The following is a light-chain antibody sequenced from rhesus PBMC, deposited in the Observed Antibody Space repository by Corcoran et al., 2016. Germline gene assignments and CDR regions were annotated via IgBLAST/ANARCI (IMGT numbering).Light chain of an antibody. CDR3: QQHNSYPLT. Sequence: DIQMTQSPSSLSASVGDTVTITCRASQGISSYLAWYQQKPGKAPQLLNNKASTLQRGVPSRFSGWGSGTYFTLTISSLQPEDFATYYCQQHNSYPLTFGGGTKVEIK. CDR2: KAS. J-gene: IGKJ4*01. V-gene: IGKV1-25*01. CDR1: QGISSY.